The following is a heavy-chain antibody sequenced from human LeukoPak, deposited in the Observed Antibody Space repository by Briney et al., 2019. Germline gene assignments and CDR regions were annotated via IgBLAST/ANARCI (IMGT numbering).Heavy chain of an antibody. J-gene: IGHJ6*02. CDR1: GFTFSSYA. CDR3: AKTEAYYYYYYGMDV. V-gene: IGHV3-23*01. Sequence: GGSLRLSCAASGFTFSSYAMSWVRQAPEKELEWVSAISGSGGSTYYADSVKGRFTISRDNSKNTLYLQMNSLRAEDTAVYYCAKTEAYYYYYYGMDVWGQGTTVTVSS. CDR2: ISGSGGST.